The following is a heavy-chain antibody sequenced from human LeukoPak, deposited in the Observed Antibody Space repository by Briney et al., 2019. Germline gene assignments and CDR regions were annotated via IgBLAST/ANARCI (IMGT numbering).Heavy chain of an antibody. Sequence: PGRSLRLSCAASGFTFSSYAMHWVRQAPGKGLEWVAVISYDGSNKYYPDSVKGRFTISRDNSKNTLYLQMNSLRAEDTAVYYCARAVPHMDVWGKGTTVTVSS. CDR1: GFTFSSYA. D-gene: IGHD3-10*01. CDR2: ISYDGSNK. V-gene: IGHV3-30*04. J-gene: IGHJ6*03. CDR3: ARAVPHMDV.